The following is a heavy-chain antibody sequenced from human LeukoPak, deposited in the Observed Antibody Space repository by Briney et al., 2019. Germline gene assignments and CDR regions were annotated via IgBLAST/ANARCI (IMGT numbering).Heavy chain of an antibody. J-gene: IGHJ4*02. Sequence: PSETLSLTCTVSGYSISSGFYWGWIRQPAGKGLEWIGRIYTSGSTNYNPSLKSRVTISVDTSKNQFSLKLSSVTAADTAVYYCASGRGDGYDFDYWGQGTLLTVSS. V-gene: IGHV4-61*02. CDR1: GYSISSGFY. CDR3: ASGRGDGYDFDY. CDR2: IYTSGST. D-gene: IGHD5-24*01.